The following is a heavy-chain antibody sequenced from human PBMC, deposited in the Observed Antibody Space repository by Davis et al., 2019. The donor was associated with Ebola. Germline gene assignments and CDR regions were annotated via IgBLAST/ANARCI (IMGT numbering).Heavy chain of an antibody. Sequence: LRLSCTVSGGSISSGDYYWTWIRQPPGKGLEWIGYIHYSGNTYYNPSLKSRISISVDTSKNQFSLNLSSVTAADTALYYCAREYRYGGNAIFDFWGQGTLVTVSS. V-gene: IGHV4-30-4*01. D-gene: IGHD4-23*01. J-gene: IGHJ4*02. CDR2: IHYSGNT. CDR3: AREYRYGGNAIFDF. CDR1: GGSISSGDYY.